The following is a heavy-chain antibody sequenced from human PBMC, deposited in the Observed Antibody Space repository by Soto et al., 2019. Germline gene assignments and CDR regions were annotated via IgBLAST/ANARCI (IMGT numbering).Heavy chain of an antibody. J-gene: IGHJ3*02. V-gene: IGHV3-33*01. CDR3: ARDRGGALVWFGESDAFDI. Sequence: QVQLVESGGGVVQPGSSLRLSCAASGFSFSSYGMHWVRQAPGKGLEWVALTWYDGTIEYHSDSVRGRLTISRDNSKNPLXXQMNSLRVEDTATYYCARDRGGALVWFGESDAFDIWGQGTMVTVSS. D-gene: IGHD3-10*01. CDR2: TWYDGTIE. CDR1: GFSFSSYG.